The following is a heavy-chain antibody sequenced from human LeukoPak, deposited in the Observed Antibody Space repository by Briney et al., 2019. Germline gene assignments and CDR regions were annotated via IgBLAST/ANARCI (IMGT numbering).Heavy chain of an antibody. V-gene: IGHV3-21*05. CDR2: IRGSGSDI. CDR3: ARDIVAAGLFFDY. D-gene: IGHD1-26*01. J-gene: IGHJ4*02. CDR1: GFTFSSYW. Sequence: GGSLRLSCAASGFTFSSYWMSWVRQAPGKGLECVSYIRGSGSDIYYADSVKGRFTISRDNAKNSLYLQMNSLRAEDTAVYYCARDIVAAGLFFDYWGQGTPVTVSS.